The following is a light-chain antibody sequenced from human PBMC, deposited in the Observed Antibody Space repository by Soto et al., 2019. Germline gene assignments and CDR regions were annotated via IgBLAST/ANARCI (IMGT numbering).Light chain of an antibody. CDR3: SSFAGSNNWV. V-gene: IGLV2-8*01. CDR2: EVY. CDR1: SSDVGGYKY. J-gene: IGLJ3*02. Sequence: QSALTQPPSASGSPGQSVTISCTGTSSDVGGYKYVSWYRQHPGKAPKLILFEVYKRPSGVPDRFSGSKSGNTASLTVSGLQAEDEADYFCSSFAGSNNWVFGGGTQLTVL.